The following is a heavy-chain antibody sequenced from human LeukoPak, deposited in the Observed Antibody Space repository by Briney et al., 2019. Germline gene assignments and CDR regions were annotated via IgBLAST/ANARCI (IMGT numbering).Heavy chain of an antibody. CDR2: INHSGST. Sequence: SETLSLTCAVYGGSFSGYYWSWIRQPPGEGLEWIGEINHSGSTNYNPSLKSRVTISVDTSKNQFSLKLSSVTAADTAVYYCARTLVAGTIGYWGQGTLVTVSS. CDR3: ARTLVAGTIGY. J-gene: IGHJ4*02. V-gene: IGHV4-34*01. D-gene: IGHD6-19*01. CDR1: GGSFSGYY.